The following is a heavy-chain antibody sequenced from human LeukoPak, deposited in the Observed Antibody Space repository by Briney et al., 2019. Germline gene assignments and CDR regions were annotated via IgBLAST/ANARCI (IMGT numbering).Heavy chain of an antibody. J-gene: IGHJ3*02. CDR2: IHYSGST. V-gene: IGHV4-59*01. D-gene: IGHD2-2*01. CDR1: GGSISSYY. Sequence: SETLSLTCTVSGGSISSYYWSWIRQPPGKGLEWIGYIHYSGSTNYNPSLKSRVTISVDTSKNQFSLKLSSVTAADTAVYYCARVRYCSSTSCYGGAFDIWGQGTMVTVSS. CDR3: ARVRYCSSTSCYGGAFDI.